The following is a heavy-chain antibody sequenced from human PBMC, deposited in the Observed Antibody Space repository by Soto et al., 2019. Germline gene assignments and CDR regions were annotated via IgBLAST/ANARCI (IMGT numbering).Heavy chain of an antibody. CDR2: ISPDGTED. Sequence: QVQLVESGGGVVQPGRSLRLSCAASGFTFSSHGMHWVRQAPGKGLEWLSVISPDGTEDYYADSVRARFTISEANSKNALDLQMNSLRPEATAVYSCTTDRSAGCGRACHFDYWGQGSLVSVSS. CDR3: TTDRSAGCGRACHFDY. D-gene: IGHD2-15*01. V-gene: IGHV3-30*03. CDR1: GFTFSSHG. J-gene: IGHJ4*02.